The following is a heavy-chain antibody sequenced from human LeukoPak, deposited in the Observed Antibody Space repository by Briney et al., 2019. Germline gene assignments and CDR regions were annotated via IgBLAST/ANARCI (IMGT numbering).Heavy chain of an antibody. CDR2: IYCSGST. V-gene: IGHV4-30-4*07. CDR3: ARGGGRLTYYFDY. CDR1: GGSISSGGYS. Sequence: SETLSLTCAVSGGSISSGGYSWSWIRQPPGKGLEWIGYIYCSGSTYYNPSLKSRVTISVDTSKNQFSLKLSSVTAADTAVYYCARGGGRLTYYFDYWGQGTLVTVSS. J-gene: IGHJ4*02. D-gene: IGHD5-12*01.